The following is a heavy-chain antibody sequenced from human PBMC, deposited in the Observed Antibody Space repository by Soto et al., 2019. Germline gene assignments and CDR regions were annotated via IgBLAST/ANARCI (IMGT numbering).Heavy chain of an antibody. CDR2: SRSKANNYAT. CDR3: ASLIYDSSNFYDNDY. Sequence: EVQLVESGGGLVQPGGSLRLSCAASGFTFSGSSMHWVRQASGKGLEWVARSRSKANNYATTYAASVKGRFTISRDESKNTTYLQMNSLTTEDTAIYYCASLIYDSSNFYDNDYWGQGTLVTVSS. CDR1: GFTFSGSS. V-gene: IGHV3-73*02. J-gene: IGHJ4*02. D-gene: IGHD3-22*01.